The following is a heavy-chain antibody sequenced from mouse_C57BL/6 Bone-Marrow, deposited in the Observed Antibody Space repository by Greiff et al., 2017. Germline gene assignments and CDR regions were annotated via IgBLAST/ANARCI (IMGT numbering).Heavy chain of an antibody. CDR1: GYTFTNYW. D-gene: IGHD1-1*01. CDR2: IYPGGGYT. V-gene: IGHV1-63*01. J-gene: IGHJ1*03. CDR3: ARAPPYYYGSSYGWYFDV. Sequence: QVHVKQSGAELVRPGTSVKMSCKASGYTFTNYWIGWAKQRPGHGLEWIGDIYPGGGYTNYNEKFKGKATLTADKSSSTAYMQFSSLTSEDSAIYYSARAPPYYYGSSYGWYFDVWGTEATVT.